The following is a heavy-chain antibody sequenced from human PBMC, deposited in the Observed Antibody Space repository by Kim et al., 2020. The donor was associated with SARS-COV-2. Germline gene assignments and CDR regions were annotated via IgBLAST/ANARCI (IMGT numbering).Heavy chain of an antibody. CDR1: GFTFSSYA. D-gene: IGHD5-18*01. CDR3: ARERVTFFDY. Sequence: GGSLRLSCAASGFTFSSYAMHWVRQAPGKGLEWVAVISYDGSNKYYADSVKGRFTISRDNSKNTLYLQMNSLRAEDTAVYYCARERVTFFDYWGQGTLVT. CDR2: ISYDGSNK. J-gene: IGHJ4*02. V-gene: IGHV3-30*04.